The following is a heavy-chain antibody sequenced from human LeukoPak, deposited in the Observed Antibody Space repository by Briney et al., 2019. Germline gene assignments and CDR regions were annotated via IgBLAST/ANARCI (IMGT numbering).Heavy chain of an antibody. V-gene: IGHV4-59*11. J-gene: IGHJ2*01. CDR2: IYYSGST. CDR3: ARGARRSSSPKGGWYFDL. D-gene: IGHD6-13*01. CDR1: GGSISSHY. Sequence: PSETLSLTCTVSGGSISSHYWSWIRQPPGKGLEWIGYIYYSGSTNYNPSLKSRVTISVDTSKNQFSLKLSSVTAADTAVYYCARGARRSSSPKGGWYFDLWGRGTLVIVSS.